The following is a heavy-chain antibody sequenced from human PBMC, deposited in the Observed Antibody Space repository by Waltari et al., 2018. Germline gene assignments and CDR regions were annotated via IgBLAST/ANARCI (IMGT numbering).Heavy chain of an antibody. CDR2: ISYRGST. CDR1: GGSISSHY. D-gene: IGHD5-18*01. Sequence: QVQLQESGPGLVKPSETLSLTCTVSGGSISSHYWSWIRQPPGKGLEWIGYISYRGSTNYNPALKRLVTISIDTSKNQFSLKLSSVTAADTAVYYCARGDVDSGDWFDPWGQGTLVTVSS. J-gene: IGHJ5*02. V-gene: IGHV4-59*11. CDR3: ARGDVDSGDWFDP.